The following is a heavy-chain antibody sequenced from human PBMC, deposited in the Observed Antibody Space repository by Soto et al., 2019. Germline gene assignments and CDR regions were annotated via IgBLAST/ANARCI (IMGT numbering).Heavy chain of an antibody. D-gene: IGHD3-10*01. CDR2: IQYNGYS. V-gene: IGHV4-59*08. CDR1: GGSITNYY. Sequence: QVQLQESGPGLVKPSETLSLTCTVSGGSITNYYCSWFRQPPGKGLEWIGYIQYNGYSAYNLSLKRRVTMSMDKSKTQFSLMLESVTATGTAVYYCARHGFGILHGLVDGWGQGTTVIVSS. CDR3: ARHGFGILHGLVDG. J-gene: IGHJ6*02.